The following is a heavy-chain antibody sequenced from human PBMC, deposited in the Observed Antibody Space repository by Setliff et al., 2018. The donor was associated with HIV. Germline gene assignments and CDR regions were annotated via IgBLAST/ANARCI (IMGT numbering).Heavy chain of an antibody. CDR2: IYPADSDT. D-gene: IGHD5-12*01. V-gene: IGHV5-51*01. CDR3: ARLPGTWLQSLWERVPYYFDY. J-gene: IGHJ4*02. CDR1: GYIFTSYW. Sequence: PGESLKISCKGSGYIFTSYWIAWVRQMPGKGLEWMGIIYPADSDTRYSPSFQGQVTISADKSISTAFLQWNSLRAPDTAMYYCARLPGTWLQSLWERVPYYFDYWGPGTLVTVSS.